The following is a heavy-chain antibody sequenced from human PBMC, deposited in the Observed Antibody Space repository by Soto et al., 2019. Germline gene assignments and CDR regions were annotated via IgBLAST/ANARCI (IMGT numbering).Heavy chain of an antibody. CDR3: ARDVKDGYNSFDY. V-gene: IGHV1-69*13. CDR2: IIPIFGTA. D-gene: IGHD5-12*01. J-gene: IGHJ4*02. Sequence: GASVKVSCKASGGTFSSYAISWVRQAPGQGLEWMGGIIPIFGTANYAQKFQGRVTITADESTSTAYMELSSLRSEDTAVYYCARDVKDGYNSFDYWGQGTLVTVSS. CDR1: GGTFSSYA.